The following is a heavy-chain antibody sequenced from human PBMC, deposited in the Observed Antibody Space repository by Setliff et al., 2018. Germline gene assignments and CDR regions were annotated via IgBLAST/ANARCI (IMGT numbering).Heavy chain of an antibody. Sequence: SETLSLTCTVSGGSGDYYWSWIRQPPGKGLEWIGYISNSGSTYYKSSLKSRLTISIDTSKSQFSLKLGSVTAADTAMYYRARTPAAGTGDAFDIWGQGTMVTVSS. D-gene: IGHD6-13*01. J-gene: IGHJ3*02. CDR2: ISNSGST. V-gene: IGHV4-30-4*08. CDR3: ARTPAAGTGDAFDI. CDR1: GGSGDYY.